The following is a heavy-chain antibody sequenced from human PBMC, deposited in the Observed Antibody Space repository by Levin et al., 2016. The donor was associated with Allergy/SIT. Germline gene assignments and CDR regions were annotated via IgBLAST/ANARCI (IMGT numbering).Heavy chain of an antibody. D-gene: IGHD4-17*01. J-gene: IGHJ5*02. CDR2: ISAYNGNT. CDR3: ASAGYGDYEGNWFDP. V-gene: IGHV1-18*01. Sequence: ASVKVSCKASGYTFTSYGISWVRQAPGQGLEWMGWISAYNGNTNYAQKLQGRVTMTTDTSTSTAYMELRSLRSDDTAVYYCASAGYGDYEGNWFDPWGQGTLVTVSS. CDR1: GYTFTSYG.